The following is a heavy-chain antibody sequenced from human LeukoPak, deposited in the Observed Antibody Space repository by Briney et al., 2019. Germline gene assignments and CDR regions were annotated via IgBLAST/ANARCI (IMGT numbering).Heavy chain of an antibody. V-gene: IGHV4-59*01. CDR1: GGSISSYY. D-gene: IGHD5-18*01. CDR2: IYYSGST. J-gene: IGHJ6*03. CDR3: ARTEESGYSYRYFGYYYYMDV. Sequence: SETLSLTCSVSGGSISSYYWSWIRQPPGKGLEWIGYIYYSGSTHYNPSLKSRVTISVDTSKNQFSLKLSSVTAADTAVYYCARTEESGYSYRYFGYYYYMDVWGKGTTVTVSS.